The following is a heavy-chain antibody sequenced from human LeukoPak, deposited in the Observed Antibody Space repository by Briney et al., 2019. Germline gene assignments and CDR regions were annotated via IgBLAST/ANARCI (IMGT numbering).Heavy chain of an antibody. CDR1: GGSISSPSYY. V-gene: IGHV4-39*07. D-gene: IGHD1-26*01. J-gene: IGHJ3*02. Sequence: SETLSLTCTVSGGSISSPSYYWGWIRQPPGKGLEWIGSVYYSGNTYYNPSLKSRVTISVDTSKNQFSLKLSSVTAADTAVYYCARGGSIEGATPHDTFDIWGQGTMVTVSS. CDR2: VYYSGNT. CDR3: ARGGSIEGATPHDTFDI.